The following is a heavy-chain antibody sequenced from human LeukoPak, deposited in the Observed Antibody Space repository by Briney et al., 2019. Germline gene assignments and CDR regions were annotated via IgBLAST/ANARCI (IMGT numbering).Heavy chain of an antibody. J-gene: IGHJ4*02. Sequence: GGSLRLSCAASGFTFSSYAMSWVRQAPGKGLEWVSAISGSGGSTYYADSVKGRFTISRDNFKNTLYLQMNSLRAEDTAVYYCAKAFPKVTTGNYFDYWGQGTLVTVSS. CDR1: GFTFSSYA. D-gene: IGHD4-17*01. CDR3: AKAFPKVTTGNYFDY. V-gene: IGHV3-23*01. CDR2: ISGSGGST.